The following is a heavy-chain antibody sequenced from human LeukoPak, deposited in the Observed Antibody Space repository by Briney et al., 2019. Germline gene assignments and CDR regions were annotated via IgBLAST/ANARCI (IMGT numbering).Heavy chain of an antibody. CDR2: IYYSGST. D-gene: IGHD3-22*01. V-gene: IGHV4-59*08. CDR1: GGSISSYY. J-gene: IGHJ4*02. CDR3: ARHKSSGSYPLDY. Sequence: PSETLSLTCTVSGGSISSYYWSWIRQPPGKGLEWNGYIYYSGSTNYNPSLESRVTISVDTSKNQFSLTLSSVTAADTAVYYCARHKSSGSYPLDYWGQGILVTVSS.